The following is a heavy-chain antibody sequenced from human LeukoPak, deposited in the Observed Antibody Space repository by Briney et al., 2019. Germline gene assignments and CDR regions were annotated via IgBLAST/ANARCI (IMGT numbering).Heavy chain of an antibody. Sequence: GASVKVSCKASGYTFTSYGISWVRQAPGQGLEWMGWISAYNGNTNYAQKLQGRVTMTTDTSTSTAYMELRSLRSDDTAVYYCASSRPGTPLCYYYGMDVWGQGTTVTVSS. V-gene: IGHV1-18*01. D-gene: IGHD6-13*01. CDR1: GYTFTSYG. CDR2: ISAYNGNT. J-gene: IGHJ6*02. CDR3: ASSRPGTPLCYYYGMDV.